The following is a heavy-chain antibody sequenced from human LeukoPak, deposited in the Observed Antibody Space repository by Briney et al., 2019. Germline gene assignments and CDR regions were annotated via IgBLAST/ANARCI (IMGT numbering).Heavy chain of an antibody. J-gene: IGHJ3*02. CDR1: GFTFSSYG. CDR2: ISTSGGTT. V-gene: IGHV3-23*01. CDR3: AKGSDGSGSYVPFEM. Sequence: GGSLRLSCAASGFTFSSYGMSWVRQAPGKGLEWVSIISTSGGTTHYADSVKGRFTISRDNSKSTLFLQMNSLRAEDTALYYCAKGSDGSGSYVPFEMWGQGTMVTVSS. D-gene: IGHD6-19*01.